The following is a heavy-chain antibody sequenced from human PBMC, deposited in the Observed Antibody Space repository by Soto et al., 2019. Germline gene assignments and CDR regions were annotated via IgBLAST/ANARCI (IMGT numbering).Heavy chain of an antibody. CDR2: ISGSGGST. V-gene: IGHV3-23*01. Sequence: GGSLRLSCAASGFTFSSYAMSWVRQAPGKGLEWVSAISGSGGSTYYADSVKGRFTISRDNSKNTLYRQMNSLRAEDTAVYYCAKGRRDYYYYGMDVWGQGTTVTVSS. J-gene: IGHJ6*02. CDR1: GFTFSSYA. CDR3: AKGRRDYYYYGMDV.